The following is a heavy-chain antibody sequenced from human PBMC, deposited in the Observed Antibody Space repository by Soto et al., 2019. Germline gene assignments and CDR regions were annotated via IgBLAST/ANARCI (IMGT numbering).Heavy chain of an antibody. CDR2: IIPLFGTA. J-gene: IGHJ4*02. V-gene: IGHV1-69*13. D-gene: IGHD3-22*01. CDR3: ARGVHYDSSGYYYFY. Sequence: GASVKVSCKASGYTFTRYGISWGRQAPGQGLEWMGGIIPLFGTAKYAQNFQGRITITADESTNTAYMELRSLRSQDTAVYYCARGVHYDSSGYYYFYWGQGTLVTVSS. CDR1: GYTFTRYG.